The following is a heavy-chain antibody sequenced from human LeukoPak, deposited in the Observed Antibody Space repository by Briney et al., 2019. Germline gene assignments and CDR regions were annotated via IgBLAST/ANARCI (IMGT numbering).Heavy chain of an antibody. J-gene: IGHJ4*02. CDR1: GLTSSRYW. CDR2: IKQDGSEK. Sequence: GGSLRLSCAASGLTSSRYWMNWVRQAPGEGLEWVANIKQDGSEKNYVDSVKGRFTISRDNAVNSLYLQMNSLRVEDTAVYFCVGGAGWLPDYWGQGTLVTVSS. D-gene: IGHD6-19*01. V-gene: IGHV3-7*04. CDR3: VGGAGWLPDY.